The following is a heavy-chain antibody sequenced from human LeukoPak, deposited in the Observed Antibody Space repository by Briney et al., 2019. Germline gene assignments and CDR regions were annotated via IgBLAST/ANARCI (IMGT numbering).Heavy chain of an antibody. CDR3: ARAGATMVRGVTPMDY. J-gene: IGHJ4*02. D-gene: IGHD3-10*01. CDR1: GGSISSGDYY. V-gene: IGHV4-30-4*01. Sequence: SQTLSLTCTVSGGSISSGDYYWSWIRQPPGKGLEWIGYIYYSGSTYYNPSLKSRVTISVDTSKNQFSLKLSSVTAADTAVYYCARAGATMVRGVTPMDYWGQGTLVTVSS. CDR2: IYYSGST.